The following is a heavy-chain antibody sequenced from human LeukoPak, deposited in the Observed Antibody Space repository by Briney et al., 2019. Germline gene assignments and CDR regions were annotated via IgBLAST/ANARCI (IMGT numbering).Heavy chain of an antibody. CDR3: ATVVPRGYFDY. CDR2: IYSGGST. CDR1: GGSFSGYY. D-gene: IGHD2-15*01. J-gene: IGHJ4*02. Sequence: ETLSLTCAVYGGSFSGYYWSWVRQAPGKGLEWVSVIYSGGSTYYADSVKGRFTISRDNSKNTLYLQMNSLRAEDTAVYYCATVVPRGYFDYWGQGTLVTVSS. V-gene: IGHV3-53*01.